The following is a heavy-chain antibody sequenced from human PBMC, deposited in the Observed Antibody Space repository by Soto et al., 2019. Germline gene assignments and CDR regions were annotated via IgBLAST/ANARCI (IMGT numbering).Heavy chain of an antibody. D-gene: IGHD6-19*01. CDR2: IKHSGST. V-gene: IGHV4-34*01. CDR3: ARVKGPHLPLPNVSGWYRYYYYGMDV. J-gene: IGHJ6*02. Sequence: QVQLQQWGAGLLKPSETLSLTCAVYGGSFSGYYWSWIRQPPGKGLEWIGEIKHSGSTNYNPSLKSRVTISVDTSKNQFSLKLSSVTAADTAVYYCARVKGPHLPLPNVSGWYRYYYYGMDVWGQGTTVTVSS. CDR1: GGSFSGYY.